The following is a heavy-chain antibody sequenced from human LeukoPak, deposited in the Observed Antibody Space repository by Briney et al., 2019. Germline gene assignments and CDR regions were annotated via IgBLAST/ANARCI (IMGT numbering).Heavy chain of an antibody. CDR1: GFTFSGYA. CDR3: AKDHGYNYGYNSY. CDR2: ISGSGDST. J-gene: IGHJ4*02. D-gene: IGHD5-18*01. Sequence: GGSLRLSCAASGFTFSGYAMSWVHQAPGKGLEWVSAISGSGDSTDFADSVKGRFTISRDNSKNTLYLQMNSLRAEDTAVYYCAKDHGYNYGYNSYWGQGTLVTVSS. V-gene: IGHV3-23*01.